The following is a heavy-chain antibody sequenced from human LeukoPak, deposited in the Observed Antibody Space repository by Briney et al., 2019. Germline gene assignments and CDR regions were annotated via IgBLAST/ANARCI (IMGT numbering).Heavy chain of an antibody. CDR2: INSDGTTT. V-gene: IGHV3-74*03. CDR1: GFTFSNYF. Sequence: GGSLRLSCAASGFTFSNYFMHWVRQAPGKGLVWVSRINSDGTTTMYADSVKGRFTISRDNAKNTLYLQMNSLRAEDTAVYYCARDGKWKATYYFGMDVWGKGTTVTVSS. CDR3: ARDGKWKATYYFGMDV. J-gene: IGHJ6*04. D-gene: IGHD1-20*01.